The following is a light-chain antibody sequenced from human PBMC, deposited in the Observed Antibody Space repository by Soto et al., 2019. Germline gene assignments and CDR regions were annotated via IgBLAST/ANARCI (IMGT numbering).Light chain of an antibody. Sequence: ESVLTQSPAPLSLSPGERATLSCRASQSVRSNLAWYQQKPGQAPRLLIYDASNRATGIPARFSGSGSGTDFTLAISSLEPEDFAVYYCQHRSNWPWTFGQGTKV. CDR1: QSVRSN. CDR2: DAS. CDR3: QHRSNWPWT. V-gene: IGKV3-11*01. J-gene: IGKJ1*01.